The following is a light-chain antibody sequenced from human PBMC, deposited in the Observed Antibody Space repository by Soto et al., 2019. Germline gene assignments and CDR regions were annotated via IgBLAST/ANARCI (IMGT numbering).Light chain of an antibody. CDR3: SSYAGSNNYV. CDR2: DVT. J-gene: IGLJ1*01. V-gene: IGLV2-8*01. Sequence: QSPLTQPPSASVSPGQSVTISCTGTSSDVGGYDYVSWYQQHPDKAPRLMIYDVTKRPSGVPNRFSGSKSGNTASLTVSGLQAEDEADYYCSSYAGSNNYVFGTGTKVTVL. CDR1: SSDVGGYDY.